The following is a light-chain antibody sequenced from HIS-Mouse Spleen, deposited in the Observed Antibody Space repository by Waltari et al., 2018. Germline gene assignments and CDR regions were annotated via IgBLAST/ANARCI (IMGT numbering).Light chain of an antibody. CDR1: SSDGGGYNH. Sequence: QSALTQPASVSGSPGQSITISCTGTSSDGGGYNHVSWYQHHPGKAPKLMIYEVSNRPSGVSNRFSGSKSGNTASLTISGLQAEDEADYYCSSYTSSSPYVVFGGGTKLNVL. J-gene: IGLJ2*01. CDR3: SSYTSSSPYVV. CDR2: EVS. V-gene: IGLV2-14*01.